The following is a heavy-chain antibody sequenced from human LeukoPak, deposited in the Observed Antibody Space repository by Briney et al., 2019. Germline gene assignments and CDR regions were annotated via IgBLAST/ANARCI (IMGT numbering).Heavy chain of an antibody. Sequence: PSETLSLTCTVAGGSISSYLWSWSRQPPGKGLEWIGYIYYSGSTNYNPSLKSRVTILVDTSKNQFSLKVSSVTAADTAVYYCARGQYSGSCFDNWGQGSLVTVSS. CDR3: ARGQYSGSCFDN. J-gene: IGHJ4*02. V-gene: IGHV4-59*01. D-gene: IGHD1-26*01. CDR1: GGSISSYL. CDR2: IYYSGST.